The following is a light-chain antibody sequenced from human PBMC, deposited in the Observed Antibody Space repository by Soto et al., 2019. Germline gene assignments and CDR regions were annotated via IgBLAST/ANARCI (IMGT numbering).Light chain of an antibody. CDR3: VLYMGSGISV. V-gene: IGLV8-61*01. CDR2: STS. Sequence: QTVVTQEPSFSVSPGGTVTLTCGLSSGSVSTSYYPSWYQQTPGQAPRTLIYSTSTRSSVVPDRFSGSILGKKAALTITGAQADDESDYYCVLYMGSGISVFGGGTKVTVL. J-gene: IGLJ3*02. CDR1: SGSVSTSYY.